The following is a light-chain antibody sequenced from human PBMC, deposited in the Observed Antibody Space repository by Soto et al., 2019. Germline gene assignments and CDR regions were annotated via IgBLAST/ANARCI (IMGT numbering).Light chain of an antibody. CDR1: SSDVGGYDY. J-gene: IGLJ1*01. Sequence: QSALTQPASVSGSPGQSITISCTGTSSDVGGYDYVSWYQLHPGKAPILMVFEVNNRPSGVSYRFSGSKSGNTASLTISGLQAEDEADYFCSSYSLSTAYLFGTGTKVTVL. V-gene: IGLV2-14*01. CDR2: EVN. CDR3: SSYSLSTAYL.